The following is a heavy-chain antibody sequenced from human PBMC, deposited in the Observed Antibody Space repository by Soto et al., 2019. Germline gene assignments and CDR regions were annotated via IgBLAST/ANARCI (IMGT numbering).Heavy chain of an antibody. Sequence: SVKVSCKASGGTFSIIAINCVLQSPGQGLEWMGGIIPIFGPANYAQKFQGRVAITADESTSTAYMELSSLRSEDTAVYYCASGYSTGWSYGMDVWGQGTTVTVSS. J-gene: IGHJ6*02. CDR2: IIPIFGPA. V-gene: IGHV1-69*13. D-gene: IGHD6-19*01. CDR3: ASGYSTGWSYGMDV. CDR1: GGTFSIIA.